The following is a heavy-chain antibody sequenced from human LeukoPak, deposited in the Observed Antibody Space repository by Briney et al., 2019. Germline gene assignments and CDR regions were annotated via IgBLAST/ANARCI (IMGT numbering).Heavy chain of an antibody. CDR1: GFTFSSYG. V-gene: IGHV3-30*18. Sequence: GRSLRLFCAASGFTFSSYGMHWVRQAPGKGLEWVAVISYDESNKYYADSVKGRFTISRDNSKNTLYLQMNSLRAEDTAVYYCAKVGDGSGSYLRPYYYGIDVWGQGTTVIVSS. D-gene: IGHD3-10*01. CDR3: AKVGDGSGSYLRPYYYGIDV. CDR2: ISYDESNK. J-gene: IGHJ6*02.